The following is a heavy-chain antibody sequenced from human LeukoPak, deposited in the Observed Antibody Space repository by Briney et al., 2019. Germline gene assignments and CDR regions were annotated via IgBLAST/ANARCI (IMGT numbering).Heavy chain of an antibody. V-gene: IGHV4-4*07. CDR1: GGSISSYY. Sequence: SQTLSLTCTVSGGSISSYYWSWIRQPAGKGLELIGRIYTSGSTNYNPSLKSRVTMSVDTSKNQFSLKLSSVTAADMAVYYCARVVAAAGTYYGMDVWGQRTTVTVSS. CDR2: IYTSGST. D-gene: IGHD6-13*01. J-gene: IGHJ6*02. CDR3: ARVVAAAGTYYGMDV.